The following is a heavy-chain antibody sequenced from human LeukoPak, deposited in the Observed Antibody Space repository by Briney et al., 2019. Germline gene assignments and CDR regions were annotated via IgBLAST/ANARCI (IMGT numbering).Heavy chain of an antibody. Sequence: GGSLRLSCAASGFTFSSYSMNWVRQAPGKGLEWVSSISSSSSYIYYADSVKGRFTISRDNAKNSLYLQMNSLRAEDTAVYYCARDREAVAGTVWFDPWGQGTLVTVSS. V-gene: IGHV3-21*01. J-gene: IGHJ5*02. CDR3: ARDREAVAGTVWFDP. CDR1: GFTFSSYS. CDR2: ISSSSSYI. D-gene: IGHD6-19*01.